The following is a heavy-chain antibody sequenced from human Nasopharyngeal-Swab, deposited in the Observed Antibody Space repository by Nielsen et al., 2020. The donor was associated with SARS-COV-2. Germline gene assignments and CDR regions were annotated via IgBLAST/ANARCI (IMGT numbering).Heavy chain of an antibody. CDR3: ARVAIAARDIDY. CDR2: IKQDGSEK. V-gene: IGHV3-7*05. D-gene: IGHD6-6*01. J-gene: IGHJ4*02. Sequence: GRQAPGKGLEWVANIKQDGSEKYYVDSVKGRFTISRDNAKNSLYLQMNSLRAEDTAVYYCARVAIAARDIDYWGQGTLVTVSS.